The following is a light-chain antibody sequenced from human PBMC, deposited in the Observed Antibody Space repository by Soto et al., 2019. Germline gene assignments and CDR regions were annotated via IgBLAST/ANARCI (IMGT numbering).Light chain of an antibody. V-gene: IGKV1-33*01. CDR3: QQYDNLPPVLT. CDR2: DAS. CDR1: QDISNY. Sequence: DIQMTQSPSSLSASVGDRVTITCQASQDISNYLNWYQQKPGKAPKLLIYDASNLETGVPSRFSGSGSGTAFTFTISSLQPEDIATYYCQQYDNLPPVLTFGGGTKVDIK. J-gene: IGKJ4*01.